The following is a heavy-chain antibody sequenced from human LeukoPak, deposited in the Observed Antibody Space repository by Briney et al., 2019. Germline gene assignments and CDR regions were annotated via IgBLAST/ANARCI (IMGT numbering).Heavy chain of an antibody. J-gene: IGHJ4*02. D-gene: IGHD6-13*01. CDR3: ARDRHSSSPPRD. CDR1: GGSISSYY. CDR2: IYYSGST. V-gene: IGHV4-59*12. Sequence: TPSETLSLTCTVSGGSISSYYWSWIRQPPGKGLEWIGYIYYSGSTNYNPSLKSRVTISVDRSKNQFSLKLSSVTAADTAVYYCARDRHSSSPPRDWGQGTLVTVSS.